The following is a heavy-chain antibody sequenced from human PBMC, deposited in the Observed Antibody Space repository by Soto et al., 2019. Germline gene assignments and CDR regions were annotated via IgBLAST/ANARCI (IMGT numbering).Heavy chain of an antibody. CDR3: ARGGSHSSDS. CDR2: LKEDGSET. D-gene: IGHD1-26*01. CDR1: GFTFSDFW. Sequence: VQLVESGGNLVQPGGSLRLSCAASGFTFSDFWMSWVRRAPGRGLEWVANLKEDGSETYYVDSVEGRFTISRDNAKKSLYLQMNSLRAEDTALYYCARGGSHSSDSWGQGALVTVSS. J-gene: IGHJ4*02. V-gene: IGHV3-7*05.